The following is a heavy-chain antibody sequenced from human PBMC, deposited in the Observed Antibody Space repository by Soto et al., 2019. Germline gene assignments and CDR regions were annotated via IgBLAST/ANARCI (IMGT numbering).Heavy chain of an antibody. D-gene: IGHD1-26*01. CDR2: IYYSGST. CDR1: GGSISSYY. V-gene: IGHV4-59*01. CDR3: TKWDGYADV. J-gene: IGHJ6*02. Sequence: PSETLSLTCTVSGGSISSYYWSWIRQPPGKGLEWIGYIYYSGSTNYNPSLKSRVTISVDTSKNQFSLKLSSVTAADSAIYYCTKWDGYADVWGQGTTVTVSS.